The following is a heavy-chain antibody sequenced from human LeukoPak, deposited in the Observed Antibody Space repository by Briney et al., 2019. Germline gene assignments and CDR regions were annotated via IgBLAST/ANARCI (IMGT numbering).Heavy chain of an antibody. V-gene: IGHV3-7*03. CDR3: AKDMGIAVAPYYFDY. CDR2: IKQDGSEK. Sequence: GGSLRLSCAASGFTFSSYWMSWVRQAPGKGLEWVANIKQDGSEKYYVDSVKGRFTISRDNAKNSLYLQMNSLRAEDTALYYCAKDMGIAVAPYYFDYWGQGTLVTVSS. D-gene: IGHD6-19*01. J-gene: IGHJ4*02. CDR1: GFTFSSYW.